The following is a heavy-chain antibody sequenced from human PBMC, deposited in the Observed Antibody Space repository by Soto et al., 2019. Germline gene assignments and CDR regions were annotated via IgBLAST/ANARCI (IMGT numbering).Heavy chain of an antibody. J-gene: IGHJ4*02. CDR1: GGSISSGDYY. V-gene: IGHV4-30-4*01. CDR2: IYYSGST. Sequence: LCGGSISSGDYYWSWIRQPPGKGLEWIGYIYYSGSTYYNPSLKSRVTISVDTSKNQFSLKLSSVTAADTAVYYCARGRQAGASFDYWGQGTLVTVSS. CDR3: ARGRQAGASFDY.